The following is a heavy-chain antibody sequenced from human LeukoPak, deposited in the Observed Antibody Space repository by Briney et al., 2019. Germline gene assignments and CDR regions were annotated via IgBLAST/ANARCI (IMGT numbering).Heavy chain of an antibody. Sequence: GGSLRLSCAASGFTFSSYSMSWVRQAPGKGLEWVSIIYSGGSTYYADSVKGRFTISRDNSKNTLYLQMNNLRAEDTAVYYCASGTSSWVLMAFDIWGQGTMVTVSS. CDR1: GFTFSSYS. V-gene: IGHV3-53*01. D-gene: IGHD2-2*01. CDR3: ASGTSSWVLMAFDI. J-gene: IGHJ3*02. CDR2: IYSGGST.